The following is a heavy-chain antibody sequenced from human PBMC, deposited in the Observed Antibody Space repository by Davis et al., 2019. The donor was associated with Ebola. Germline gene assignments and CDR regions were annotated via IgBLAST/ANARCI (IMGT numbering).Heavy chain of an antibody. CDR1: GGSISSGGYS. CDR3: ARMGGDWFDP. Sequence: MPSETLSLTCAVSGGSISSGGYSWSWIRQPPGKGLEWIGYIYHSGSTYYNPSLKSRVTISVDRSKNQFSLKLSSVTAADTAIYYCARMGGDWFDPWGQGTLVTVSS. V-gene: IGHV4-30-2*01. J-gene: IGHJ5*02. D-gene: IGHD2-15*01. CDR2: IYHSGST.